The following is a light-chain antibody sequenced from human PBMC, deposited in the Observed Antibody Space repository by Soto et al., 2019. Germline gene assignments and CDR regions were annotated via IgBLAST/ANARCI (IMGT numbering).Light chain of an antibody. Sequence: EIVMTQSPATLSVSPGERATLSCRASQSVSSNLAWYQQKPGQAHRLIIYGASTRATGIPARFSGSGSGTEFTLTIRRLKPEDLAVYYCQQYNNWPPWTFGQGNKGDI. J-gene: IGKJ1*01. CDR2: GAS. V-gene: IGKV3-15*01. CDR3: QQYNNWPPWT. CDR1: QSVSSN.